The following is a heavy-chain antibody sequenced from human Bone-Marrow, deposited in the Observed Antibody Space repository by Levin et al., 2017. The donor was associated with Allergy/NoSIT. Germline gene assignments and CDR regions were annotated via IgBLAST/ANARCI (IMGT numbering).Heavy chain of an antibody. CDR3: ARIYGDTQYRYFDS. D-gene: IGHD4-17*01. CDR1: ESTFSDYW. Sequence: ASVKVSCAASESTFSDYWMSWVRQAPGKGLEWVANIKRDGSDKYYVDSVKGRFAISRDNAKKSLYLQMNSLRAEDTAVYYCARIYGDTQYRYFDSWGQGTLVTVSS. CDR2: IKRDGSDK. J-gene: IGHJ4*02. V-gene: IGHV3-7*01.